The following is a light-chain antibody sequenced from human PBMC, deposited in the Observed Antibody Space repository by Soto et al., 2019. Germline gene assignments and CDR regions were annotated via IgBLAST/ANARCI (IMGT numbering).Light chain of an antibody. CDR2: RAS. J-gene: IGKJ3*01. CDR3: QQYGSSPRFT. Sequence: DIVLTQSPGTLSLSPRERATLSCRASQSVSDNHLAWYQQKPGQAPRLLIYRASRRATDIPDRFSGSGSGTEFSLTISRLEPEDFAVYYCQQYGSSPRFTFGPGTKVDI. CDR1: QSVSDNH. V-gene: IGKV3-20*01.